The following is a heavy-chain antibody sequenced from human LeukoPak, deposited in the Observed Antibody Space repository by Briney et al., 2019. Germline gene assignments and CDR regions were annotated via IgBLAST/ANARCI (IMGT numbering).Heavy chain of an antibody. D-gene: IGHD6-6*01. V-gene: IGHV5-51*01. CDR3: ARRAGQLAHTYYMDV. CDR2: IYPGDSDT. J-gene: IGHJ6*03. CDR1: GYSFTSYW. Sequence: PGESLKISCKGSGYSFTSYWIGWVRPMPGKGLEWMGIIYPGDSDTRYSPSFQGQVTISADKSISTAYLQWSSLKASDTAMYYCARRAGQLAHTYYMDVWGKGTTVTVSS.